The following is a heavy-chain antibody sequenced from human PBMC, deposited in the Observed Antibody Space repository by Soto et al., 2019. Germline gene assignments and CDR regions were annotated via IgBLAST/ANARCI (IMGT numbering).Heavy chain of an antibody. CDR2: ITSSSVQT. D-gene: IGHD6-13*01. V-gene: IGHV3-11*06. Sequence: QVHLVESGGGLVKPGGSLRLSCAASVFTFSDSYMSWIRQAPGKGLEWVSWITSSSVQTRYADSVKGRFTISRDNAKNSLYLQMNSLRPEDTAVYYCASLVGQHLPPLGPWGQGTLVIVSS. J-gene: IGHJ5*02. CDR1: VFTFSDSY. CDR3: ASLVGQHLPPLGP.